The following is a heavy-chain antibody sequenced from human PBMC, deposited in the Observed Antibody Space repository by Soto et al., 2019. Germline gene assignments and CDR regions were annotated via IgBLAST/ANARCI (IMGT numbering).Heavy chain of an antibody. Sequence: GGSLRLSCAASGFTFSGSAMHWVRQASGKGLEWVGRIRSKANSYATAYAASVKGRFTISRDDSKNTAYLQMNSLKTEDTAVYYCTRPLEYSSSSGYYYYYYMDVWGKGTTVTVSS. D-gene: IGHD6-6*01. CDR1: GFTFSGSA. J-gene: IGHJ6*03. CDR2: IRSKANSYAT. V-gene: IGHV3-73*01. CDR3: TRPLEYSSSSGYYYYYYMDV.